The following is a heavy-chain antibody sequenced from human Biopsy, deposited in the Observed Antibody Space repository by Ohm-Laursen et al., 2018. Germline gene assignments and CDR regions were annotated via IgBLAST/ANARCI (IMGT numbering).Heavy chain of an antibody. D-gene: IGHD3-3*01. CDR3: ARLYRLDDYWNDDPPDAFDV. Sequence: PSDTLSLTCPVSGDSVSSGSFYWTWIRQPPGQGLEYIGYISNRGSTNYNPSLRGRVTISVDTSKNQFSLKLSSLTAADTAVFFCARLYRLDDYWNDDPPDAFDVWGQGTVVTVSS. J-gene: IGHJ3*01. CDR1: GDSVSSGSFY. CDR2: ISNRGST. V-gene: IGHV4-61*01.